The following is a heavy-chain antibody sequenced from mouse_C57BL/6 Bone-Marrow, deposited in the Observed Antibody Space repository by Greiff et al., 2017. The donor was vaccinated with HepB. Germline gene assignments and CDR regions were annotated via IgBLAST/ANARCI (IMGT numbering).Heavy chain of an antibody. CDR2: IYPGDGDT. Sequence: QVQLQQSGPELVKPGASVKISCKASGYAFSSSWMNWVKQRPGKGLEWIGRIYPGDGDTNYNGKFKGKATLTADKSSSTAYMQLSSLTSEDSAVYFCASGEGFAYWGEGTLVTVSA. CDR1: GYAFSSSW. J-gene: IGHJ3*01. CDR3: ASGEGFAY. V-gene: IGHV1-82*01.